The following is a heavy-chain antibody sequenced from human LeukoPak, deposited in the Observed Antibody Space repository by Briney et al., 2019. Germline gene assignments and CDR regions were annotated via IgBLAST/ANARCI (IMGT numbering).Heavy chain of an antibody. CDR2: IWYDGSNK. D-gene: IGHD5-18*01. V-gene: IGHV3-33*01. J-gene: IGHJ4*02. CDR1: GSTFSNYG. Sequence: PGGSLRLTCAASGSTFSNYGMHWVRQAPGKGLEWVAVIWYDGSNKYYGDSVKGRFTISRDNSKNTLYLQMNSLRAEDTAVYYCAREAGYGGFDYWGQGTLVTVSS. CDR3: AREAGYGGFDY.